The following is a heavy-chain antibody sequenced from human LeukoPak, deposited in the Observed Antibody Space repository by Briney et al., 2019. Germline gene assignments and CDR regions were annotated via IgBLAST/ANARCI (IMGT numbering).Heavy chain of an antibody. CDR3: AREGPRDYGVVFGY. D-gene: IGHD4-17*01. V-gene: IGHV4-31*03. CDR2: IHDSGSI. Sequence: SETLSLTCILSGGSISSGIYYWSWIRQHPGKGREWMGYIHDSGSIYYNPSLKSRLTKSVDTSKNQFSLKLSSGSAADTAVYYCAREGPRDYGVVFGYWGQGTLVTVSS. J-gene: IGHJ4*02. CDR1: GGSISSGIYY.